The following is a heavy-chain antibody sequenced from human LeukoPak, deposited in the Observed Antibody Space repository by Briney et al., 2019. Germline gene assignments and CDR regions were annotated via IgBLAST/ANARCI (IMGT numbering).Heavy chain of an antibody. Sequence: SETLSLTCTVSGGSFTPYYWSWIRQPPGKGLEWIGYIYYSGSTNYNPSLKSRVTISVDTSKNQFSLKLSSVTAADTAVYYCARDRYYYGSGSYRWFDPWGQGTLVTVSS. CDR3: ARDRYYYGSGSYRWFDP. D-gene: IGHD3-10*01. J-gene: IGHJ5*02. CDR2: IYYSGST. V-gene: IGHV4-59*01. CDR1: GGSFTPYY.